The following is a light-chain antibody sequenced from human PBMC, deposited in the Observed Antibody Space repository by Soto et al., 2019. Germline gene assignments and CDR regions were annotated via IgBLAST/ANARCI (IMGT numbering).Light chain of an antibody. CDR1: QAIGSY. J-gene: IGKJ3*01. CDR3: QQVDSYPRT. V-gene: IGKV1-9*01. Sequence: IQLTQSPSSLSASVGDTVTITCRASQAIGSYFSWYQQRPGTAPKLLIYSASTLHSVVPSRCSGSGSGTDFTLTISSLQPEDFATYYCQQVDSYPRTFGPGTTVEI. CDR2: SAS.